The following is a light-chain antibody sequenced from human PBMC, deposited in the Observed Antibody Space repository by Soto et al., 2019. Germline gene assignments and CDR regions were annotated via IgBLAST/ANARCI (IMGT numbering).Light chain of an antibody. CDR1: SSDVGGYNY. J-gene: IGLJ2*01. V-gene: IGLV2-8*01. CDR3: SSYAGSNNPVI. Sequence: QSVLTQPPSASGSPGQSVTISCTGTSSDVGGYNYVSWYQQHPGKAPKFLIFDVSRRPSGVPDRFSGSKSGNTASLTVSGLQADDEAAYYCSSYAGSNNPVIFGGGTKLTVL. CDR2: DVS.